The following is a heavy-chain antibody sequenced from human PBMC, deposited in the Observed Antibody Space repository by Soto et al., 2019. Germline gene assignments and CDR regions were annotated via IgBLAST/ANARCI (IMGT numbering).Heavy chain of an antibody. J-gene: IGHJ6*02. CDR1: GGTISRYY. Sequence: QVQLQESGPGLVKPSETLSLTCTVSGGTISRYYWSWIRQPPGKGLEWIWYMFNTGSTVYNPSFKSRFTIAVDTSKNQFSLKLNSVTAADTAVYYCARDLWGYCGTDCYPLDVWGQGTTVTVSS. CDR2: MFNTGST. D-gene: IGHD2-21*02. CDR3: ARDLWGYCGTDCYPLDV. V-gene: IGHV4-59*01.